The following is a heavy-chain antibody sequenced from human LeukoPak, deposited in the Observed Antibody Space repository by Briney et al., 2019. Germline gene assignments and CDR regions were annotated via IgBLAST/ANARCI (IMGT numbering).Heavy chain of an antibody. D-gene: IGHD6-13*01. J-gene: IGHJ4*02. CDR3: AIWPAAADPFDY. V-gene: IGHV3-30-3*01. CDR2: ISYDGSNK. CDR1: GFTFSSYA. Sequence: GRSLRLSCAASGFTFSSYAMHWVRQAPGKGLEWVAVISYDGSNKYYADSVKGRFTISRDNAKNSLYLQMNSLRAEDTAVYYCAIWPAAADPFDYWGQGTLVTVSS.